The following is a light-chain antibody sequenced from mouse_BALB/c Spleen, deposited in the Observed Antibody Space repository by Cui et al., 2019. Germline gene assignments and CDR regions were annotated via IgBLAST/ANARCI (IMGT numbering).Light chain of an antibody. J-gene: IGKJ2*01. CDR2: STS. V-gene: IGKV4-79*01. Sequence: QIVLTPSREIMSACPGGEVALTCSATRSVSSSYLYWYQQKPGSSPKLWIYSTSNLASGVPARFSGSGSGTSYSLTISSMEAEDAASYFCHQWSSYPPTFGGGTKLEIK. CDR3: HQWSSYPPT. CDR1: RSVSSSY.